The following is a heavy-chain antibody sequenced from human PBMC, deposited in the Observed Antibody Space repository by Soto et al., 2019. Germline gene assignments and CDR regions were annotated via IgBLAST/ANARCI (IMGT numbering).Heavy chain of an antibody. CDR2: IDSGRSGII. CDR3: ARDLHRYGVGDY. J-gene: IGHJ4*02. Sequence: GGSLRLSCAASGFILSSYSMNWVRQAPGRGLEWVAYIDSGRSGIIYYSDSVKGRFTISRDNAKNSVYLQMNSLRDEDTAVYYCARDLHRYGVGDYCGQGTLVTVSS. CDR1: GFILSSYS. D-gene: IGHD2-8*01. V-gene: IGHV3-48*02.